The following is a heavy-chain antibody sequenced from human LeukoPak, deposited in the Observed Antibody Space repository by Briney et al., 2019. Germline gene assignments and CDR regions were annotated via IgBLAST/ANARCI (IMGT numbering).Heavy chain of an antibody. Sequence: SETLSLTCTVSGGSISSGSYYWTWLRQPAGKRLEFIGRINTSGSTNYNSSLETRVTVSMDTSKKQFFLKVNSVTTADTAVYYCARYRHYYDSSVYYGGFDYWGQGALVTVSS. CDR1: GGSISSGSYY. J-gene: IGHJ4*02. V-gene: IGHV4-61*02. CDR3: ARYRHYYDSSVYYGGFDY. D-gene: IGHD3-22*01. CDR2: INTSGST.